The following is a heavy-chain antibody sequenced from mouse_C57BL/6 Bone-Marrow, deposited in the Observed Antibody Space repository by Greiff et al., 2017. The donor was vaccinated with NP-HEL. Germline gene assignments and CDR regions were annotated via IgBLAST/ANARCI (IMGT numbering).Heavy chain of an antibody. CDR3: ARGGYYYGSSAIYFDY. CDR1: GYTFTSYG. CDR2: IYPRSGNT. J-gene: IGHJ2*01. Sequence: QVQLKQSGAELARPGASVKLSCKASGYTFTSYGISWVKQRTGQGLEWIGEIYPRSGNTYYNEKFKGKATLTADKSSSTAYMELRSLPSEDSAVYFCARGGYYYGSSAIYFDYWGQGTTLTVSS. D-gene: IGHD1-1*01. V-gene: IGHV1-81*01.